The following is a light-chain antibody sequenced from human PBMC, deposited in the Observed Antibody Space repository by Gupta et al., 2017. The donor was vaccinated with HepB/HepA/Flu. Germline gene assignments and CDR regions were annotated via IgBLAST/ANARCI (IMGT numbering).Light chain of an antibody. CDR2: WAS. CDR1: QNVLYNYNNKNQ. V-gene: IGKV4-1*01. Sequence: DIVMTQSPDSLAVSPGERATINCKSSQNVLYNYNNKNQLAWFQQKPGQPPKVLIYWASTRESGVPDRFSGSESGTNFTLTISRLQAEDVAVYYCLQYYGSARTFGQGTKVEIK. J-gene: IGKJ1*01. CDR3: LQYYGSART.